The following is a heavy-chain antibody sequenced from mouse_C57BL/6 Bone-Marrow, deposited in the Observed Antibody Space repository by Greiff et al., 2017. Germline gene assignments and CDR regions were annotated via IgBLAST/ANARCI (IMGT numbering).Heavy chain of an antibody. CDR1: GYTFTSYD. CDR3: ARSPITTVAFFDY. CDR2: IYPRDGST. V-gene: IGHV1-85*01. D-gene: IGHD1-1*01. Sequence: VQLQQSGTELVKPGASVKLSCKASGYTFTSYDINWVKQRPGQGLEWIGWIYPRDGSTKYNEKFKGKATLTVDTSSSTAYMELHSLPSEDSAVYFCARSPITTVAFFDYWGQGTTLTVSS. J-gene: IGHJ2*01.